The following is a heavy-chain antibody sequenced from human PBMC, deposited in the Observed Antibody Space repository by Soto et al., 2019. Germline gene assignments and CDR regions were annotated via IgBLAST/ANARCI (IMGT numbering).Heavy chain of an antibody. V-gene: IGHV4-39*01. Sequence: PSETLSLTCTVSGGSISSSSYYWGWTRQPPGKGLEWIGSIYYSGSTYYNPSLKSRVTISVDTSKNQFSLKLSSVTAADTAVYYCARVCRYDILTGQIAGANYYYYYGMDVWGQGTTVTVSS. CDR1: GGSISSSSYY. D-gene: IGHD3-9*01. J-gene: IGHJ6*02. CDR3: ARVCRYDILTGQIAGANYYYYYGMDV. CDR2: IYYSGST.